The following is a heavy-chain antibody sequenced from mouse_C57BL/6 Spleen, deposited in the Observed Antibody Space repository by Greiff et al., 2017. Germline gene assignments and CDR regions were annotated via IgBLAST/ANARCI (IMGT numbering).Heavy chain of an antibody. CDR1: GYTFTSYW. CDR3: ARKMAALAWDFDY. J-gene: IGHJ2*01. V-gene: IGHV1-61*01. D-gene: IGHD1-1*01. Sequence: QVQLQQPGAELVRPGSSVKLSCKASGYTFTSYWMDWVKQRPGQGLEWIGNIYPSDSETHYNQKFKDKATLTVDKSSSTAYMQLSSLTSEDSAVYYCARKMAALAWDFDYWGQGTTLTVSS. CDR2: IYPSDSET.